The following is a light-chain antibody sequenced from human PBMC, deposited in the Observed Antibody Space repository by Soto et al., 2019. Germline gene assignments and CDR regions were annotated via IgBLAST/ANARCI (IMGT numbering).Light chain of an antibody. V-gene: IGKV3-11*01. CDR1: PSVANF. CDR2: DAS. CDR3: QQRSNWPSIT. J-gene: IGKJ5*01. Sequence: EIVLTQSPGTLSLSPGERATLSCRASPSVANFVAWYQQKPGQAPRLLIYDASNRATGIPARFSGSGSGTDFTLTISSLEPEDFAVYYCQQRSNWPSITFGQGTRLEIK.